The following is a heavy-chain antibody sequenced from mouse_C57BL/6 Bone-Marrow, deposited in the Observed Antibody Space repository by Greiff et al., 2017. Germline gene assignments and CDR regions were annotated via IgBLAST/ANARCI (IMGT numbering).Heavy chain of an antibody. D-gene: IGHD4-1*01. Sequence: ESGAELARPGASVKLSCKASGYTFTSYGISWVKQRTGQGLEWIGEIYPRSGNTYYNEKFKGKATLTADKSSSTAYMELRSLTSEDSAVYFCAKRRNWAWFAYWGQGTLVTVSA. CDR2: IYPRSGNT. CDR3: AKRRNWAWFAY. J-gene: IGHJ3*01. V-gene: IGHV1-81*01. CDR1: GYTFTSYG.